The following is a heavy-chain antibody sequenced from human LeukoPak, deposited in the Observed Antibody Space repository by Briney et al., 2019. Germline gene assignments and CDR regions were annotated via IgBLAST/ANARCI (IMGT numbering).Heavy chain of an antibody. J-gene: IGHJ5*02. V-gene: IGHV4-34*01. CDR3: AREISHSSWRTNWFDP. CDR2: INHSGST. D-gene: IGHD6-13*01. CDR1: GGSFSGYY. Sequence: SETLSLTCAVYGGSFSGYYWSWIRQPPGKGLEWIGEINHSGSTNYNPSLKSRVTISVDTSKNQFSLKLSSVTAADTAVCYCAREISHSSWRTNWFDPWGQGTLVTVSS.